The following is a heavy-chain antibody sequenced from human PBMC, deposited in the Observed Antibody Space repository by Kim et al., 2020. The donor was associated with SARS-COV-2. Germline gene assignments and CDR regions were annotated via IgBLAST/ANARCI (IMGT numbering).Heavy chain of an antibody. D-gene: IGHD6-13*01. Sequence: GSLRLSCAAPGFTFSSYGMHWVRQAPGKGLEWVAVIWYDGSNKYYADSVKGRFTISRDNSKNTLYLQMNSLRVEDTAVYYCAREGAAGDYYGMDVWGQG. CDR3: AREGAAGDYYGMDV. CDR2: IWYDGSNK. CDR1: GFTFSSYG. V-gene: IGHV3-33*01. J-gene: IGHJ6*02.